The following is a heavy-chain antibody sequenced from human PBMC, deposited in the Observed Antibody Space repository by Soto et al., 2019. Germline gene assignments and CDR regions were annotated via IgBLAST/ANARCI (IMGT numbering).Heavy chain of an antibody. CDR3: GRVVEGATRHTDLDS. J-gene: IGHJ5*01. Sequence: PSETLSLTCTVSGVSIHNSNSFWGWIRQHPGQGLEFIGTVYYSGGAHYNSSLKSRVTISVDTANNQVSLRMRSLTAADTAVYYCGRVVEGATRHTDLDSWGQGTLVTVSS. CDR1: GVSIHNSNSF. V-gene: IGHV4-39*01. D-gene: IGHD2-21*01. CDR2: VYYSGGA.